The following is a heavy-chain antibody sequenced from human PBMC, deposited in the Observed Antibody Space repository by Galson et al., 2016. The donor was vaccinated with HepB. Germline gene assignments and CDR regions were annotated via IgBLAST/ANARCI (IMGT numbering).Heavy chain of an antibody. CDR3: AKAERAMIRGVIQGH. V-gene: IGHV3-23*01. Sequence: SLRLSCAASGFTFSNYATTWVRRAPGKGLEWVSVISDTGESTQYADSVKGRFTISRDNSKNTLYLQLNSLRADDTAVYFCAKAERAMIRGVIQGHWGQGTLVTVSS. J-gene: IGHJ1*01. CDR2: ISDTGEST. D-gene: IGHD3-10*01. CDR1: GFTFSNYA.